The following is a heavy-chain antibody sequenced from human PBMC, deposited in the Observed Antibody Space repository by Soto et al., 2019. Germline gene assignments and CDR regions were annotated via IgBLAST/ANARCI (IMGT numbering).Heavy chain of an antibody. V-gene: IGHV4-34*01. CDR3: ARGFPLNMVRGVKGRERFDY. CDR2: IDHSGST. J-gene: IGHJ4*02. CDR1: GGSFSGYY. Sequence: PSETLSLTCAVYGGSFSGYYWSWIRQPPGKGLEWIGEIDHSGSTNYNPSLKSRVTISVDTSKNQFSLKLSSVTAADTAVYYCARGFPLNMVRGVKGRERFDYWGQGTLVTVSS. D-gene: IGHD3-10*01.